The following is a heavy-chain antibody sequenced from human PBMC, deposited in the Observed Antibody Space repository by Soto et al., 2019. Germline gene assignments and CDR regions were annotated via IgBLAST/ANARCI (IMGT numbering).Heavy chain of an antibody. CDR3: ARNKPYYYDSSGYYGAFDI. Sequence: SSETLSLTCTVSGGSFSVYYWSWIRQPPGKGLEWIGEINHSGNTNYNPSIKSRVTKSVDTSKNQFSLKQKYVTAADTAVYYCARNKPYYYDSSGYYGAFDIWGQGTMVT. J-gene: IGHJ3*02. CDR1: GGSFSVYY. D-gene: IGHD3-22*01. V-gene: IGHV4-34*01. CDR2: INHSGNT.